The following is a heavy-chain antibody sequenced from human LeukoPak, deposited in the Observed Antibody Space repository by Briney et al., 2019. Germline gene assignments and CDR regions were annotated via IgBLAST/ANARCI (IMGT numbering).Heavy chain of an antibody. V-gene: IGHV1-46*01. CDR1: GYTFTSYY. J-gene: IGHJ5*02. Sequence: ASVKVSCKASGYTFTSYYMHWVRQAPGQGLEWMGIINPSGGSTSYGQKLQGRVTMTRDMSPSTVYMELSSLRSEDTAVYYCARALPAIGINWFDPWGQGTLVTVSS. D-gene: IGHD6-25*01. CDR2: INPSGGST. CDR3: ARALPAIGINWFDP.